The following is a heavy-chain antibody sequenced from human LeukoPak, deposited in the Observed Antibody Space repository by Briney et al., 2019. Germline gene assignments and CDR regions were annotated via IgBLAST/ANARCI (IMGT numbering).Heavy chain of an antibody. CDR2: MNPDSGNT. CDR3: ARGPYCRSMSCPYWFGP. J-gene: IGHJ5*02. CDR1: GYTFTSYD. D-gene: IGHD2-2*01. V-gene: IGHV1-8*01. Sequence: ASVKVSCKASGYTFTSYDINWVRQATGQGLEWMGWMNPDSGNTGYAQKFQGRVTMTRNTSISTAYMELSSLRSEDTAVYYCARGPYCRSMSCPYWFGPWGQGTLVTVSS.